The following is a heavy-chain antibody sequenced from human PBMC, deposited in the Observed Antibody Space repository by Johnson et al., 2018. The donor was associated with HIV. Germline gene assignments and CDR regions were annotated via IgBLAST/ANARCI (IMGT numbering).Heavy chain of an antibody. CDR2: IGTAGET. Sequence: VQLVESGGGLVKPGGSLRLSCAASGFTFSSYDMHWVRQATGKGLEWVSTIGTAGETYYPGSVKGRFTVSREDAKNSLYLQMNSLRAGDTALYYCARAVCRGGRCYSHDAFDIWGQGTMVTVSS. V-gene: IGHV3-13*01. D-gene: IGHD2-15*01. CDR3: ARAVCRGGRCYSHDAFDI. CDR1: GFTFSSYD. J-gene: IGHJ3*02.